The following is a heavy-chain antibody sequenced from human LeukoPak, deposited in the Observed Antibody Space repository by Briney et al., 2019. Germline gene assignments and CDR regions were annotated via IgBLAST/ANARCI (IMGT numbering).Heavy chain of an antibody. Sequence: SETLSLTCTVSGGSISSSSYYWGWIRQPPGKGLEWIGRIYYSGSTYYNPSLKSRVTISVDTSKNQFSLKLSSVTAADTAVYYCARREWELTWNWFDPWGQGTLVTVSS. CDR3: ARREWELTWNWFDP. J-gene: IGHJ5*02. D-gene: IGHD1-26*01. CDR1: GGSISSSSYY. CDR2: IYYSGST. V-gene: IGHV4-39*01.